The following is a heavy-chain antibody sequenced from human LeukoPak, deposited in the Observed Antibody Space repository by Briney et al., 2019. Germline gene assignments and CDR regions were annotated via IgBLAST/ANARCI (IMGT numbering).Heavy chain of an antibody. V-gene: IGHV1-2*02. J-gene: IGHJ6*03. CDR2: INPNSGGT. CDR1: GYTFTSYG. Sequence: ASVKVSCKASGYTFTSYGISWVRQAPGQGLEWMGWINPNSGGTNYAQKFQGRVTMTRDTSISTAYMELSRLRSDDTAVYYCARDWHGYSSSWYNPLYYYYYMDVWGKGTTVTVSS. D-gene: IGHD6-13*01. CDR3: ARDWHGYSSSWYNPLYYYYYMDV.